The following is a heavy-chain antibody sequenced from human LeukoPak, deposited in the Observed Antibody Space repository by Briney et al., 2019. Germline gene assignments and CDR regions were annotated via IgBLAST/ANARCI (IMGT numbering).Heavy chain of an antibody. V-gene: IGHV1-2*02. Sequence: ASVKVSCKASGYTFTGYYMHWVRQAPGQGLEWMGWINPNSGGTNYAQKFQGRVTMTRDTSISTAYMELSRLRSDDTAVYYCARDRLGYRSGGSCFYYYMDVWGKGTTVTVSS. CDR2: INPNSGGT. D-gene: IGHD2-15*01. CDR3: ARDRLGYRSGGSCFYYYMDV. CDR1: GYTFTGYY. J-gene: IGHJ6*03.